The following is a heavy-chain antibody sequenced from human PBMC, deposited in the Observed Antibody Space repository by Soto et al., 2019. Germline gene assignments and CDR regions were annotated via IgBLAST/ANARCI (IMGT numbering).Heavy chain of an antibody. J-gene: IGHJ4*02. Sequence: PGGSLRLSCAASGFTFSSYAMHWVRQAPGKGLEWAAVISYDGSNKYYADSVKGRFTISRDNSKNTLYLQMNSLRAEDTAVYYCARDQPPRHYYDSSGYSFSFDYWGQGTLVTVSS. CDR1: GFTFSSYA. V-gene: IGHV3-30-3*01. CDR3: ARDQPPRHYYDSSGYSFSFDY. D-gene: IGHD3-22*01. CDR2: ISYDGSNK.